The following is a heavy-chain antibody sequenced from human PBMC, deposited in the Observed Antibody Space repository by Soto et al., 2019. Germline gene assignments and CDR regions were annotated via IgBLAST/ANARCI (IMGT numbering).Heavy chain of an antibody. CDR2: INAGNGNT. V-gene: IGHV1-3*01. CDR1: GYSFSSYA. J-gene: IGHJ4*02. Sequence: GASVKVSCKASGYSFSSYAIHWVRQAPGQRLEWMGWINAGNGNTKYSQKFQGRVTITRDTSASTAYMELSSLTSEDTAVYCCARPAVADEYYFDYWGQGTLVTVSS. CDR3: ARPAVADEYYFDY. D-gene: IGHD6-19*01.